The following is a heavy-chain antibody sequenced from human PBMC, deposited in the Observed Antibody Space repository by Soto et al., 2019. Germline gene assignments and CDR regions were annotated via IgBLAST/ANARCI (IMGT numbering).Heavy chain of an antibody. V-gene: IGHV1-69*06. CDR2: IIPLFETT. Sequence: QLQLVQSGAEVRNPGSSVRVSCKVSGGTFNNYVISWVRQAPGQGLEWMGGIIPLFETTNYAQNLQGRVTIIADKSTTTAYMELRSLTSEDTAIYYCARGDLVVVTAIPLDYYYGMDIWGQGTTVTVSS. CDR3: ARGDLVVVTAIPLDYYYGMDI. J-gene: IGHJ6*02. D-gene: IGHD2-21*02. CDR1: GGTFNNYV.